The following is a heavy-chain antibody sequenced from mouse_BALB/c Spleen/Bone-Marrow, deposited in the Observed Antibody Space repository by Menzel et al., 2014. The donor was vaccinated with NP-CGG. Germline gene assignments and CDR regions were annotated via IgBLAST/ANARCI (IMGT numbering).Heavy chain of an antibody. CDR2: ITKGGGST. CDR1: GFTFSDYY. V-gene: IGHV5-12*02. D-gene: IGHD3-2*02. CDR3: ARQQAYAMDY. J-gene: IGHJ4*01. Sequence: EVQLVESGGGLVQPRGSLKLSCATSGFTFSDYYMYWVRQTPEKRLEWVAYITKGGGSTYYPDIVRGRFTISRDNAKNTLYLQMSRLKSEDTAMYYCARQQAYAMDYWGQGTSVTVSS.